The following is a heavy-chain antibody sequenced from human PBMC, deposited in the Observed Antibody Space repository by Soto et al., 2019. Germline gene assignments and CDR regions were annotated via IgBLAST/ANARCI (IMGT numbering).Heavy chain of an antibody. CDR2: VSSDGNTK. J-gene: IGHJ6*02. CDR1: GFSYNTYA. D-gene: IGHD3-16*01. CDR3: AKDVRASSYYGMDV. Sequence: QMQLVESGGGVVQPGGSLRLLCAASGFSYNTYAMHCVRQAPGKGLDWVAVVSSDGNTKDYADSVKGRFTISRDNSNNTLYLQMNSLRPEDTAVYYCAKDVRASSYYGMDVWGQGTTVSVSS. V-gene: IGHV3-30*04.